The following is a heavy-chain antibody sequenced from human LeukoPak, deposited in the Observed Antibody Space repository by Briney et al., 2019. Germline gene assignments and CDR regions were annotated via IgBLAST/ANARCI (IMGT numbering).Heavy chain of an antibody. CDR3: ARDGEVRQGHCSTTSCPVDY. Sequence: VASVKVSCKASGYTFTSYDINWVRQAPGQGLEYMGWINPNSGDTNYAQKFQGRVTMTRDTSMSTAYMELSGLRFDDTAVYYCARDGEVRQGHCSTTSCPVDYWGQGTLITVSS. CDR2: INPNSGDT. D-gene: IGHD2-2*01. J-gene: IGHJ4*02. V-gene: IGHV1-2*02. CDR1: GYTFTSYD.